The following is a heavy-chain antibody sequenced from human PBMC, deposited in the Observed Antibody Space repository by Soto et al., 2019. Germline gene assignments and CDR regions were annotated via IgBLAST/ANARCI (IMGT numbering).Heavy chain of an antibody. CDR1: GFTFSSYS. CDR3: ARPPTGELLRCGMDV. J-gene: IGHJ6*02. Sequence: EVQLVESGGGLVKPGGSLRLSCAASGFTFSSYSMNWVRQAPGKGLEWVSSISSSSSYIYYAVSVKGRFTISRDNAKNSLYLQMNSLRAEDTAVYYCARPPTGELLRCGMDVWGQGTTVTVSS. V-gene: IGHV3-21*01. D-gene: IGHD1-26*01. CDR2: ISSSSSYI.